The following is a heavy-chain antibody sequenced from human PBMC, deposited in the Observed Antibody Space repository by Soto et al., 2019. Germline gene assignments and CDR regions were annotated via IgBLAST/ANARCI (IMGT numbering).Heavy chain of an antibody. Sequence: VGSMRLSCAASGFTFSDYYMSWIRQAPGKGLEWVSYISGSGSTIYYADSVKGRFTISRDNAKNSLYLQMNSLRAEDTAVYYCARHYDILTGFDYWGQGTLVTVSS. D-gene: IGHD3-9*01. CDR3: ARHYDILTGFDY. CDR2: ISGSGSTI. CDR1: GFTFSDYY. V-gene: IGHV3-11*01. J-gene: IGHJ4*02.